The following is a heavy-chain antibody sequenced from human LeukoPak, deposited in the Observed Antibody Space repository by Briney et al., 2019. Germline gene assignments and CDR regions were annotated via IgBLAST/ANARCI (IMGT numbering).Heavy chain of an antibody. V-gene: IGHV3-7*02. CDR2: IKQDGSEK. J-gene: IGHJ4*02. Sequence: PGGSLRLSCAASGFTLSNSWMSWVRQAPGKGLEWAANIKQDGSEKYYVDSVKGRFSISRDNAKNSLYLQMNSLRAEDTAVYYCARMVRLDYWGQGTLVTVSS. CDR3: ARMVRLDY. D-gene: IGHD3-10*01. CDR1: GFTLSNSW.